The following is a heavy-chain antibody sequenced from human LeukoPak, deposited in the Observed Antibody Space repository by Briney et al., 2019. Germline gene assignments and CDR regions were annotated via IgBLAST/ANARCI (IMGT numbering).Heavy chain of an antibody. Sequence: GRSLRLSCAASGFTFSSYEMNWVRQAPGKGLEWVSYISSSGSTIYYADSVKGRFTISRDNAKNSPYLQMNSLRAEDTAVYYCANGIACMDVWGQGTTVTVSS. D-gene: IGHD1-14*01. CDR3: ANGIACMDV. V-gene: IGHV3-48*03. CDR2: ISSSGSTI. CDR1: GFTFSSYE. J-gene: IGHJ6*02.